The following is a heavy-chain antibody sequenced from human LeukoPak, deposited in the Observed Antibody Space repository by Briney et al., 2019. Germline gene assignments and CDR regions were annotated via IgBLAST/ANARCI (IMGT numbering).Heavy chain of an antibody. CDR2: IYYSGST. J-gene: IGHJ6*03. D-gene: IGHD3-22*01. CDR3: ARGGLTYYDSSGYCPMYYYYMDV. CDR1: GGSISSYY. V-gene: IGHV4-59*01. Sequence: PSETLSLTCTVSGGSISSYYWSWIRQPPGKGLEWIGYIYYSGSTNYNPSLKSRVTISVDTSKNQFSLKLSSVTAADTAVYYCARGGLTYYDSSGYCPMYYYYMDVWGKGTTVTISS.